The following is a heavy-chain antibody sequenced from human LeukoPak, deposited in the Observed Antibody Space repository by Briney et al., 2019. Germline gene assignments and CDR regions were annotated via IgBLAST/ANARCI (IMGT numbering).Heavy chain of an antibody. J-gene: IGHJ6*03. CDR2: ISAYNGNT. D-gene: IGHD3-3*01. Sequence: ASVKVSCKASGYTFTSYGISWVRQAPGQGLEWMGWISAYNGNTNYAQKLHGRVTMTTDTSTSTAYMELRSLRSDDTAVYYCARATPPLWSGYYTPYYYYMDVWGKGTTVTVSS. CDR1: GYTFTSYG. V-gene: IGHV1-18*01. CDR3: ARATPPLWSGYYTPYYYYMDV.